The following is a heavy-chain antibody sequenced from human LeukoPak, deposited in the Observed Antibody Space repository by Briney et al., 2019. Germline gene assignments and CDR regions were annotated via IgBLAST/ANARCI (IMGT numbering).Heavy chain of an antibody. CDR1: GGSISSDY. Sequence: SETLSLTCTVAGGSISSDYWSWIRQPPGKGLEWIGYIYYSESTNYNPSLKSRVTISVDTSKNQFSLKLSSVTAADTAVYYCASGFRGWYIIDYWGQGTLVTVSS. CDR2: IYYSEST. CDR3: ASGFRGWYIIDY. V-gene: IGHV4-59*01. J-gene: IGHJ4*02. D-gene: IGHD6-19*01.